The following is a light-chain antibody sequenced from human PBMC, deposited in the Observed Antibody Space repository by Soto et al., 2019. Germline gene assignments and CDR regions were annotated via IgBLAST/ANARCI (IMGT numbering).Light chain of an antibody. CDR2: AAS. Sequence: AQSXSSLSSYQRDXXXXXXXVSQGISSYLAWYQQKXGKAPKLLIYAASXLKSGVPARFRGSGSGTDFTLTISCLQSEDFATYYCQQYYIYPRTFGQGSKLDIK. J-gene: IGKJ1*01. CDR3: QQYYIYPRT. CDR1: QGISSY. V-gene: IGKV1-8*01.